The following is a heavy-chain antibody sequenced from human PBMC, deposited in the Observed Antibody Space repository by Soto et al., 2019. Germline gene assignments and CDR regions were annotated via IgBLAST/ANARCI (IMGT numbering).Heavy chain of an antibody. J-gene: IGHJ4*02. D-gene: IGHD4-4*01. V-gene: IGHV6-1*01. Sequence: SHSRSVICGVSGEGVSSNSAASDWFRQSPSRGLEWLGRTYYRSKWYNDYAVSVKSRITINPDTSKNQFSLQLNSVTPEDTAVYYCARDFRPPYSLRYFDSWGQGLPVT. CDR2: TYYRSKWYN. CDR3: ARDFRPPYSLRYFDS. CDR1: GEGVSSNSAA.